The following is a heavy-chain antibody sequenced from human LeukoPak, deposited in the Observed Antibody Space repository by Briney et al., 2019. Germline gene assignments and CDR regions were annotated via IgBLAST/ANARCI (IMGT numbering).Heavy chain of an antibody. CDR2: INHSGST. Sequence: KPSETLSLTCAVYGGSFGGYYWSWIRQPPGKGLEWIGEINHSGSTNYNPSLKSRVTISVDTSKNQFSLKLSSVTAADTAVYYCARGRGLLGRNWFDPWGQGTLVTVSS. J-gene: IGHJ5*02. V-gene: IGHV4-34*01. CDR3: ARGRGLLGRNWFDP. CDR1: GGSFGGYY. D-gene: IGHD3-22*01.